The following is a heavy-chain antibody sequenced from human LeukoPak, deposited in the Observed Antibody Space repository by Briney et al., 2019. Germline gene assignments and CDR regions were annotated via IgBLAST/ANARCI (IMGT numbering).Heavy chain of an antibody. Sequence: SVKVSCKASGGTFSSYAISWVRQAPGQGLEWMGGIIPIFGTANYAQKFQGRVTITADESTSTAYMELSSLRSEDTAVYYCARSIVGATAHFDYWGQGTLVTVSS. D-gene: IGHD1-26*01. J-gene: IGHJ4*02. CDR1: GGTFSSYA. V-gene: IGHV1-69*01. CDR3: ARSIVGATAHFDY. CDR2: IIPIFGTA.